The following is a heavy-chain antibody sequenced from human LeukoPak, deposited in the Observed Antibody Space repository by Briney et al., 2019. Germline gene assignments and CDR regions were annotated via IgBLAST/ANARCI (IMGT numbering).Heavy chain of an antibody. CDR3: ARDHIVVVPAAIGVYYYYGMDV. Sequence: SETLSLTCTVSGGSISSYYWSWIRQPPGKGLEWIGYIYYSGSTNYNPSLKSRVTISVDTSKNQFSLKLGSVTAADTAVYYCARDHIVVVPAAIGVYYYYGMDVWGQGTTVTVSS. CDR2: IYYSGST. V-gene: IGHV4-59*01. CDR1: GGSISSYY. D-gene: IGHD2-2*02. J-gene: IGHJ6*02.